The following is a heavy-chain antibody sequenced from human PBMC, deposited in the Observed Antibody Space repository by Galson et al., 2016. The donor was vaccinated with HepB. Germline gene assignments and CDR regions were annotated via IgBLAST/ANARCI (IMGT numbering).Heavy chain of an antibody. Sequence: QSGAEVKKPGESLRISCKASGYRFTNYWIGWVRQLPGKGLEWMGITYPGDSDTRYSPSFQGQVTISVDKSFNTAYLQWSSLKASDTAMYYCVKDYDGNFGFRYYVDSWGQGTLVTVSS. V-gene: IGHV5-51*01. D-gene: IGHD4-17*01. CDR2: TYPGDSDT. J-gene: IGHJ4*02. CDR1: GYRFTNYW. CDR3: VKDYDGNFGFRYYVDS.